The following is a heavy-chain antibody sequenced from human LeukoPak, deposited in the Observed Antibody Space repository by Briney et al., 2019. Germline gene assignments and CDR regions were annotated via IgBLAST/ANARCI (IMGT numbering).Heavy chain of an antibody. CDR1: GFTFRTYA. Sequence: GGSLRLSCAASGFTFRTYAMTWVRQAPGKGLEWVSAFTGSGSATYYADSAKGRFTISRDNSKNTLYLQVNSLRAEDTAVYYCAKEDPVGYCSGGSCYGRKPKDYWGQGTLVTVSS. CDR2: FTGSGSAT. CDR3: AKEDPVGYCSGGSCYGRKPKDY. V-gene: IGHV3-23*01. D-gene: IGHD2-15*01. J-gene: IGHJ4*02.